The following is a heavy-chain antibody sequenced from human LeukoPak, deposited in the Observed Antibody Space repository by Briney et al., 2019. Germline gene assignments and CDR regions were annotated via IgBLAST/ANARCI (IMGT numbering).Heavy chain of an antibody. CDR3: ARDRRGFDWFAY. D-gene: IGHD3-10*01. CDR1: GYSISSGYY. J-gene: IGHJ5*01. V-gene: IGHV4-38-2*02. CDR2: IYHSGST. Sequence: SETLSLTCTVSGYSISSGYYWGWIRQPPGKGLEWIGSIYHSGSTYYNPSLKSRVTISVDTSKNQFSLKLSSVTAADTAVFYCARDRRGFDWFAYWGQGTLVTVSS.